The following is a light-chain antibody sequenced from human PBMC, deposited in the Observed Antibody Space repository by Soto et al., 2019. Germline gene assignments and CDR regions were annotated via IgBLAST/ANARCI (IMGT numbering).Light chain of an antibody. CDR1: QSVSSSY. CDR2: DAS. CDR3: QQYGSSPPRYT. J-gene: IGKJ2*01. Sequence: EIVLTQSPGTLSLSPGERATLSCRASQSVSSSYLAWYQQKPDQAPRLLIYDASSRAAGIPDRFSGSGSGTDFTLTISRLEPEDFAMYYCQQYGSSPPRYTFGRGTKLEIK. V-gene: IGKV3-20*01.